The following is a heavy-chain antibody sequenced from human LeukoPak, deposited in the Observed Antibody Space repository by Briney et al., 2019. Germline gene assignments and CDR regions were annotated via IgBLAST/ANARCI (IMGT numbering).Heavy chain of an antibody. CDR2: INHSGST. V-gene: IGHV4-34*01. Sequence: PSETLSLTCAVYGGSFSGYYWNWIRQPPGKGLEWIGEINHSGSTNYNPSLKSRVTISVDTSKNQFSLKLSSVTAADTAVYYCASTITIFGVVTYYYYMDVWGKGTTVTVSS. J-gene: IGHJ6*03. D-gene: IGHD3-3*01. CDR1: GGSFSGYY. CDR3: ASTITIFGVVTYYYYMDV.